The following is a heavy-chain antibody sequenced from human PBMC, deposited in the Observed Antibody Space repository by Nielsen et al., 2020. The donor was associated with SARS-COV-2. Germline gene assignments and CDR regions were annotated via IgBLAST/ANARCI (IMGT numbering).Heavy chain of an antibody. Sequence: ASVKVSCKVSGYTLTELSMHWVRQAPGKGLEWMGGFDPEDGETIYAQKFQGRVTMTTDTSTSTAYMELRSLRSDDTAVYYCARDPGYPPRIDPDVWGQGTTVTVSS. CDR1: GYTLTELS. D-gene: IGHD2-15*01. J-gene: IGHJ6*02. CDR3: ARDPGYPPRIDPDV. V-gene: IGHV1-24*01. CDR2: FDPEDGET.